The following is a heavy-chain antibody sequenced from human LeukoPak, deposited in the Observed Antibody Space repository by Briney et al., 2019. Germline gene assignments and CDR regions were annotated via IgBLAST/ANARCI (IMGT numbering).Heavy chain of an antibody. J-gene: IGHJ4*02. Sequence: PSETLSLTCTVSGGSISSSSYYWGWIRQPPGKGLEWIGSIYYSGSTNYNPSLKSRVTISVDTSKNQFSLKLSSVTAADTAVYYCARGQLLSESIWDYWGQGTLVTVSS. CDR3: ARGQLLSESIWDY. CDR2: IYYSGST. V-gene: IGHV4-39*07. D-gene: IGHD2-2*01. CDR1: GGSISSSSYY.